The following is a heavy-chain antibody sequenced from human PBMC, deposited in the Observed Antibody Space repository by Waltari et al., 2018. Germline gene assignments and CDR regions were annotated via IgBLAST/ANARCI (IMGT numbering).Heavy chain of an antibody. CDR3: AGGGGGDWEWFDP. D-gene: IGHD2-21*02. CDR2: FYYTGST. V-gene: IGHV4-59*01. J-gene: IGHJ5*02. CDR1: GGSISGFY. Sequence: QVQLQESGPSLLKPSEPLSLLCTVSGGSISGFYWSWVRQPPGKGLDWIGYFYYTGSTNFTPSRKSRVTMSVDTSKNQFALKLSCVTAADTAFYYCAGGGGGDWEWFDPWGQGTLVTVSS.